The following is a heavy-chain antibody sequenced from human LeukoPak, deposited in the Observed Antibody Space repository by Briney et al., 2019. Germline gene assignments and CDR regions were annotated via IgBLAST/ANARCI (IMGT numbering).Heavy chain of an antibody. V-gene: IGHV3-23*01. CDR3: AKGRWGLTINNFDI. CDR1: GFSFNNYA. CDR2: ISVSGGRT. J-gene: IGHJ3*02. Sequence: GGSLRLSCAASGFSFNNYAMNWVRQAPGKGLEWVSGISVSGGRTFYADSVKGRFTISRDNSMNTLDLQINSLRVEDTAVYYCAKGRWGLTINNFDIWGQGRMVTVSS. D-gene: IGHD3-9*01.